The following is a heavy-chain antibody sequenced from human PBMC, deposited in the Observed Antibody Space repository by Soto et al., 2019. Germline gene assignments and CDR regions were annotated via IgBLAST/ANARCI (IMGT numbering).Heavy chain of an antibody. CDR3: AKDLLGYGDYRLYYYYGIDV. V-gene: IGHV3-30*18. J-gene: IGHJ6*02. D-gene: IGHD4-17*01. CDR2: ISHDGSNK. Sequence: QVQLVESGGGVVQPGRSLRLSCAASGFTFSSYGMHWVRQAPGKGLEWVAVISHDGSNKYYADSVKGRFTICRDNSKNTLYLQMNSLRAEDTAMYYCAKDLLGYGDYRLYYYYGIDVWGQGTTVTVS. CDR1: GFTFSSYG.